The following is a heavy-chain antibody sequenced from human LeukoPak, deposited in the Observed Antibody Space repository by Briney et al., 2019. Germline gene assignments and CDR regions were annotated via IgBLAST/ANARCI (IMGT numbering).Heavy chain of an antibody. J-gene: IGHJ4*02. CDR3: ASGSYTAMVTFAY. D-gene: IGHD5-18*01. CDR2: ISGSGGST. Sequence: GGSLRLSCAASGFTFSSYAMSWVRQAPGKGLEWVSAISGSGGSTYYADSVKGRFTISRDNSKNTLYLQMISLRAEDTAVYYCASGSYTAMVTFAYWGQGTLVTVSS. CDR1: GFTFSSYA. V-gene: IGHV3-23*01.